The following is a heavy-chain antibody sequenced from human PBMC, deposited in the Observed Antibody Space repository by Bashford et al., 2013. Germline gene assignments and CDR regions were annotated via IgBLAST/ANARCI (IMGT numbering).Heavy chain of an antibody. CDR3: AKPIAAAGKENYYYYYGMDV. J-gene: IGHJ6*02. CDR2: IYSGGTT. D-gene: IGHD6-13*01. Sequence: VRQAPGKGLEWVSVIYSGGTTYYADSVKGRFTISRDNSKNTLYLQLNNLRVEDTAVYYCAKPIAAAGKENYYYYYGMDVWGQGTTVTVS. V-gene: IGHV3-53*01.